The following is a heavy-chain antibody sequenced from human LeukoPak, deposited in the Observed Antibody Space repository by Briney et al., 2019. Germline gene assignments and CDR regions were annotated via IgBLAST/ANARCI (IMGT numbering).Heavy chain of an antibody. CDR1: GGSFSGYY. V-gene: IGHV4-34*01. Sequence: SETLSLTCAVYGGSFSGYYWSWIRQPPGKGLEWIGEINHSGSTNYNPSLKSRVTISVDTSKNQFSLKLSSVTAADTAVYYCARSDSSGLSLDYWGQGTLVTVSS. D-gene: IGHD3-22*01. CDR2: INHSGST. J-gene: IGHJ4*02. CDR3: ARSDSSGLSLDY.